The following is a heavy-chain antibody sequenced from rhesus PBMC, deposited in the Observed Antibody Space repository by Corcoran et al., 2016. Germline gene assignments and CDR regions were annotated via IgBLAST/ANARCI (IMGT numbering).Heavy chain of an antibody. CDR3: ARAGGVFAFDY. CDR2: IGGSSGST. Sequence: QVQLQESGPGLVKPSETLSLTCAVSGYSISSGYGWSGIRQPPGKGLEWIGYIGGSSGSTNYNPSLKSRVTISQATSTTQFSLKLSSVTAADTAVYYCARAGGVFAFDYWGQGVLVTVSS. D-gene: IGHD3-34*01. CDR1: GYSISSGYG. J-gene: IGHJ4*01. V-gene: IGHV4-127*01.